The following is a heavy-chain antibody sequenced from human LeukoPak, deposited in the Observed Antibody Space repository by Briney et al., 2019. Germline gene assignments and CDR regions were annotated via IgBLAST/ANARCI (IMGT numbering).Heavy chain of an antibody. CDR2: IYHSGST. V-gene: IGHV4-30-2*01. J-gene: IGHJ4*02. CDR1: GGSISSGGYS. Sequence: SQTLSLTCAVSGGSISSGGYSWSWIRQPPGKDLGWIGYIYHSGSTYYNPSLKSRVTISVDRSKNQFSLKLSSVTAADTAAYYCARGLDGGNSPDYWGQGTLVTVSS. CDR3: ARGLDGGNSPDY. D-gene: IGHD4-23*01.